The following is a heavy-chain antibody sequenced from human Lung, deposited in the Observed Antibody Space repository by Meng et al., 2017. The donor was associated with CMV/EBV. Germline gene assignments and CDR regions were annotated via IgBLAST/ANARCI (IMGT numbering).Heavy chain of an antibody. CDR2: IWHGGNT. V-gene: IGHV4-4*01. D-gene: IGHD1-7*01. CDR3: ARGELALGFDS. Sequence: CSVTGGSISGRPWRNWGRQPPEKGLEWIGEIWHGGNTNYNVTLKSRVTLSIDKSNNQFSLKLSSVTAADTAVYFCARGELALGFDSWGQGILVTVSS. CDR1: GGSISGRPW. J-gene: IGHJ4*02.